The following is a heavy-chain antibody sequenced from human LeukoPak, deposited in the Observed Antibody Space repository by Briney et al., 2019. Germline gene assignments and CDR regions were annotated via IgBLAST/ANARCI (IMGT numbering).Heavy chain of an antibody. CDR1: GFTFSSYA. D-gene: IGHD5-18*01. CDR3: AKESPYSSPRNYYFDY. J-gene: IGHJ4*02. Sequence: GGSLRLSCAASGFTFSSYAMSWVRQAPGKGLEWVSAISGSGGSTYYADSVKGRFTISRDNSKNTLYLQMNSLRAEDTAIYYCAKESPYSSPRNYYFDYWGQGTLVTVSS. V-gene: IGHV3-23*01. CDR2: ISGSGGST.